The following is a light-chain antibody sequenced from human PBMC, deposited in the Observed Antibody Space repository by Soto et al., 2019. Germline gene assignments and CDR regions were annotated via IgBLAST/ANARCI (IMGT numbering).Light chain of an antibody. CDR2: DAS. Sequence: DIQMTQYPSTLSASVGDRVTITCRASQSIGTWLAWYQQKPGKAPKLLIYDASNLESGVPSRFSGRGSGTAFTLTISSLQADDFATYYCQQYSSYWTFGQGTKVEI. V-gene: IGKV1-5*01. J-gene: IGKJ1*01. CDR3: QQYSSYWT. CDR1: QSIGTW.